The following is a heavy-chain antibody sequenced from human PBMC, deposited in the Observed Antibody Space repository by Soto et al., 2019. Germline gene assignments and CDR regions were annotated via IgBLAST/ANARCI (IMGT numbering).Heavy chain of an antibody. D-gene: IGHD3-16*01. CDR2: INQDGSEE. CDR1: GFAYSNFY. Sequence: GGSLRLSCAASGFAYSNFYMTWVRQVPGKGLQWVASINQDGSEEYYVDSVKGRFTISRDNGKNSVYLQMNSLRVEDTAVYYCARYVGEVWGHGTKVTVSS. J-gene: IGHJ6*02. CDR3: ARYVGEV. V-gene: IGHV3-7*05.